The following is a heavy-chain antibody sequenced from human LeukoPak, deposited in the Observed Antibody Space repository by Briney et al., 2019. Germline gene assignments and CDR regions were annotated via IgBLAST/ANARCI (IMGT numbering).Heavy chain of an antibody. D-gene: IGHD3-22*01. CDR2: LSSDGRST. CDR1: GFTVSTYW. J-gene: IGHJ4*02. V-gene: IGHV3-74*01. CDR3: AGSYNYRFDY. Sequence: GGSLRLSCEVSGFTVSTYWMHWVRQGPGKGLEWVARLSSDGRSTNYADFVKGRATISRDNAKNTLFLEMSGLRADDTAVYYCAGSYNYRFDYWGQGTLVAVSS.